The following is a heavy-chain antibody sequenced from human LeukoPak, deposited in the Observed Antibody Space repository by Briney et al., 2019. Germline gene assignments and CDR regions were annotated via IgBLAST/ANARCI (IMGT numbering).Heavy chain of an antibody. V-gene: IGHV4-61*08. CDR1: GGTVSTAGDF. CDR2: IYYIGST. J-gene: IGHJ2*01. D-gene: IGHD2-15*01. CDR3: AKSRGYCSGGNCSNWHFDL. Sequence: PSETLSLTCTVSGGTVSTAGDFWSWIRQPPGKGLEWIAYIYYIGSTKYNPSLESRVTISVDTSKNQVSLKLTSVTAADTAVYYCAKSRGYCSGGNCSNWHFDLWGRGTLITVSS.